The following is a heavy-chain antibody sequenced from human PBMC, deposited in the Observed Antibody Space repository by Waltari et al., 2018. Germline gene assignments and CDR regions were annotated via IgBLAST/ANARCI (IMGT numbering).Heavy chain of an antibody. D-gene: IGHD4-17*01. CDR1: GFTFSSYG. J-gene: IGHJ3*02. CDR2: IWYDGIKK. CDR3: AREMWFYGDYGSDAFDI. Sequence: QVQLVESGGGVVQPGRSLRLSCAASGFTFSSYGMHWVRQAPGRGLEWGAFIWYDGIKKSYADSVKGRFTISRDNSKNTLYLQMNSLRAEDTAVYYCAREMWFYGDYGSDAFDIWGQGTMVTVSS. V-gene: IGHV3-33*01.